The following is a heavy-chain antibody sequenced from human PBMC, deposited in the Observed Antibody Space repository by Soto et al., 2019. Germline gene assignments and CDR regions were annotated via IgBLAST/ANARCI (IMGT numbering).Heavy chain of an antibody. CDR1: GFTFSSYG. D-gene: IGHD1-26*01. CDR3: ARSPYSVSYLAYFDY. V-gene: IGHV3-30*03. Sequence: QVQLVESGGGVVQPGRSLRLSCAASGFTFSSYGMHWVRQAPGKGLEWVAVISYDGSNKYYADSVKGRFTISRDNSKNALYLQMIRLRAEGTAVYYCARSPYSVSYLAYFDYWGQGTLVTVSS. CDR2: ISYDGSNK. J-gene: IGHJ4*02.